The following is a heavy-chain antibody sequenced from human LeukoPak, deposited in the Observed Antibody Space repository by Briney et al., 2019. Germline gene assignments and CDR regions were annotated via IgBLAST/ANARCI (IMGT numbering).Heavy chain of an antibody. J-gene: IGHJ4*02. CDR2: IKQDGSEK. Sequence: GGSLTLSCVVSGFTFNKYWMSWVRQAPGKGLEWVANIKQDGSEKFYVDSMKGRFTISRDNAKNSLYLQMNSLRAEDTAVYYCARDYGNYGSGSPSYCGQGTLVTVSS. CDR3: ARDYGNYGSGSPSY. CDR1: GFTFNKYW. V-gene: IGHV3-7*01. D-gene: IGHD3-10*01.